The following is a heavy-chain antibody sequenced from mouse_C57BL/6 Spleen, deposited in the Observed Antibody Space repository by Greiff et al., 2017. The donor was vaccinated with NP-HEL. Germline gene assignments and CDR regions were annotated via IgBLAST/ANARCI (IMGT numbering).Heavy chain of an antibody. CDR2: IYPGHSDT. CDR3: TRGSLLRHFDY. D-gene: IGHD1-2*01. Sequence: EVKVEESGTVLARPGASVKMSCKTSGYTFTSYWMHWVKQRPGQGLEWIGAIYPGHSDTSYNQKFKGKAKLTAVTSASTAYMELSSLTNEDSAVYYCTRGSLLRHFDYWGQGTTLTVSS. J-gene: IGHJ2*01. CDR1: GYTFTSYW. V-gene: IGHV1-5*01.